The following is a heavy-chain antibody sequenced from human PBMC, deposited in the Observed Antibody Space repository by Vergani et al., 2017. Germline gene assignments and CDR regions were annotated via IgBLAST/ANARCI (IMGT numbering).Heavy chain of an antibody. J-gene: IGHJ4*02. D-gene: IGHD6-13*01. V-gene: IGHV4-39*07. CDR1: GGSISSSSYY. CDR2: IYYRGST. CDR3: ARAAAAALDY. Sequence: QVQLQESGPGLVKPSETLSLTCTVSGGSISSSSYYWGWIRQPPGKGLEWIGSIYYRGSTNYNPSLKSRVTISVDKSKNQFSLKLNSLTAADTAVYYCARAAAAALDYWGQGTLVTVSS.